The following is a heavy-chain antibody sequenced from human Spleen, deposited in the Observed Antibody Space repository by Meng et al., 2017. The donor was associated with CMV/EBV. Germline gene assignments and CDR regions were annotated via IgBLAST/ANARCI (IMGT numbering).Heavy chain of an antibody. J-gene: IGHJ3*01. CDR2: ISWNGEIA. CDR3: AGRGSGDDGIGD. CDR1: GFRFDDYG. D-gene: IGHD1-26*01. V-gene: IGHV3-20*04. Sequence: GESLKISCAASGFRFDDYGMSWVRQVPGKGLEWVAGISWNGEIATYGDSVKGRFSISRDNRKYALFLQMNSLRPEDTALYYCAGRGSGDDGIGDWGQGTMVTVSS.